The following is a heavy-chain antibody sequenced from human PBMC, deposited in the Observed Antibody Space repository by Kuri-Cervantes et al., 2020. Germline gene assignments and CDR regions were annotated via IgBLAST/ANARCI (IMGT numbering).Heavy chain of an antibody. D-gene: IGHD3-10*01. CDR1: GFTFSSYA. Sequence: LSLTCAASGFTFSSYAMHWVRQAPGKGLEWVAVISYDGSNKYYADSVKGRFTISRDNSKNTLYLQMNSLRAEDTAVYYCAKGSPLITMVRGITEYFDYWGQGTLVTVSS. J-gene: IGHJ4*02. CDR3: AKGSPLITMVRGITEYFDY. V-gene: IGHV3-30-3*01. CDR2: ISYDGSNK.